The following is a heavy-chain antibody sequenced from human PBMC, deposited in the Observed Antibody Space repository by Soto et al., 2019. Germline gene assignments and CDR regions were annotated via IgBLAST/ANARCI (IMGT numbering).Heavy chain of an antibody. Sequence: ASVKVSCKASGYTFTGYYMHWVRQAPGQGLEWMGWINPNSGGTNYAQKFQGWVTMTRDTSISTAYMELSRLRSDDTAVYYCARGTTWFGDFYYGMDVWGQGTTVTVSS. D-gene: IGHD3-10*01. CDR2: INPNSGGT. CDR1: GYTFTGYY. V-gene: IGHV1-2*04. J-gene: IGHJ6*02. CDR3: ARGTTWFGDFYYGMDV.